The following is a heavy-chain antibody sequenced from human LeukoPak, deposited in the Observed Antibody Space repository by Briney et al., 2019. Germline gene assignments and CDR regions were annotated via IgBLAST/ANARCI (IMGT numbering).Heavy chain of an antibody. CDR1: GFTFSSYA. CDR2: ISYDGSNK. J-gene: IGHJ4*02. Sequence: GGSLRLSCAASGFTFSSYAMHWVRQAPGKGLEWVAVISYDGSNKYYADSVKGRFTISRDNSKNTLYLQMNSLRAEDTAVYYCARVNWNDGEDYFDYWGQGTLVTVSS. CDR3: ARVNWNDGEDYFDY. D-gene: IGHD1-1*01. V-gene: IGHV3-30*04.